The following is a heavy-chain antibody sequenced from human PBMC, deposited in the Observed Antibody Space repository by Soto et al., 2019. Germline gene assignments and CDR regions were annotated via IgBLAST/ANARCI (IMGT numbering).Heavy chain of an antibody. V-gene: IGHV4-59*01. J-gene: IGHJ5*02. CDR3: AAAPEFNLFDP. CDR1: GGSISSYY. Sequence: SETLSLTCTVSGGSISSYYWSWIRQPPGKGLEWIWYIYYSGSTNYNTSLKSRVTISVDTSKNQFSLKLSSVTAADTAVYYCAAAPEFNLFDPGGQGTLVPVSS. CDR2: IYYSGST. D-gene: IGHD6-25*01.